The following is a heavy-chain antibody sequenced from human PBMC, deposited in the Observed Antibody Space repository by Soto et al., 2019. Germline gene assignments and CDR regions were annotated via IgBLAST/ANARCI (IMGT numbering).Heavy chain of an antibody. CDR3: AREMTTVAPGAFDY. CDR1: GYSISIRYV. CDR2: IYHSGST. D-gene: IGHD4-17*01. Sequence: SETLSLTGSGAGYSISIRYVWGLIRPPPGKGLEWIGSIYHSGSTYYNPSLKSRVTISVDTSKNQFSLKLSSVTAADTAVYYCAREMTTVAPGAFDYWGQGTLVT. J-gene: IGHJ4*02. V-gene: IGHV4-38-2*02.